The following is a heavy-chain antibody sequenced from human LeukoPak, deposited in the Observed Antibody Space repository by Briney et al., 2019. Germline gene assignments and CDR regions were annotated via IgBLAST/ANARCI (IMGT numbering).Heavy chain of an antibody. V-gene: IGHV4-39*01. CDR3: TGDSGVVNDYYFHY. CDR2: IYYSGNT. J-gene: IGHJ4*02. Sequence: KPTETLSLTCTVSGRSISSTSVYWSWVRQPPGKGPEWIGSIYYSGNTYYNPSLQSRLTVSVDTSKNQFSLTLTSVTAADTAVYYCTGDSGVVNDYYFHYWGPGTLVSVSS. CDR1: GRSISSTSVY. D-gene: IGHD2-21*01.